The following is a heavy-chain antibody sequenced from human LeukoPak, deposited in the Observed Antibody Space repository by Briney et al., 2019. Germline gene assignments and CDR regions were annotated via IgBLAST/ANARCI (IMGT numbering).Heavy chain of an antibody. CDR2: INTGTGGP. D-gene: IGHD4-17*01. Sequence: ASVKVSCKASGYTFTNYAMNWVRQAPGQGLEFMGWINTGTGGPTYAQGFTGRFVFSLDASVSTAYLQISTLKAEDTAVYYCASIGLTTVNEPLDYWGQGTLVTVSS. V-gene: IGHV7-4-1*01. CDR3: ASIGLTTVNEPLDY. J-gene: IGHJ4*02. CDR1: GYTFTNYA.